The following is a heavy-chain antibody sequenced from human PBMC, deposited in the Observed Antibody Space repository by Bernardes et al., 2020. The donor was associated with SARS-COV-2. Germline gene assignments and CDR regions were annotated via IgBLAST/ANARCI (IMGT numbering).Heavy chain of an antibody. Sequence: SETLSLTCTVSGASVSSSSYYWNWIRQPAGKGLEWIGRIGHIYNGVKPEYNPSLKSRVTISVDTSKDQVSLQVSSVTAADTAVYYCARDTGYSNPFESWGQGTLVTVSS. V-gene: IGHV4-61*02. CDR3: ARDTGYSNPFES. CDR2: IYNGVKP. CDR1: GASVSSSSYY. D-gene: IGHD4-4*01. J-gene: IGHJ4*02.